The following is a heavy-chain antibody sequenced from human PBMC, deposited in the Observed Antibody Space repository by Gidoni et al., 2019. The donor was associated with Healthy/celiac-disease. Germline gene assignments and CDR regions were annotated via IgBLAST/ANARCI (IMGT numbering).Heavy chain of an antibody. Sequence: QVQLVESGGGVVQPGRSLRLSCAAYGFTFSSYAMHWVRQAPGKGLEWVAVISYDGSNKYYADSVKGRFTISRDNSKNTLYLQMNSLRAEDTAVYYCATYDFWSGLYGMDVWGQGTTVTVSS. D-gene: IGHD3-3*01. CDR1: GFTFSSYA. V-gene: IGHV3-30-3*01. J-gene: IGHJ6*02. CDR3: ATYDFWSGLYGMDV. CDR2: ISYDGSNK.